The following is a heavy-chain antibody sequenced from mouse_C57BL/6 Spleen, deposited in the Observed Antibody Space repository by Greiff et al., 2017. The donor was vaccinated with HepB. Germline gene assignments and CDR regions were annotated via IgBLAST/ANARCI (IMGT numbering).Heavy chain of an antibody. CDR1: GYTFTDYY. CDR3: ARDYGQRDWYFDV. J-gene: IGHJ1*03. D-gene: IGHD1-1*01. V-gene: IGHV1-76*01. CDR2: IYPGSGNT. Sequence: VQLQQSGAELVRPGASVKLSCKASGYTFTDYYINWVKQRPGQGLEWIARIYPGSGNTYYNEKFKGKATLTAEKSSSTAYMQLSSLTSEDSAVYFCARDYGQRDWYFDVWGTGTTVTVSS.